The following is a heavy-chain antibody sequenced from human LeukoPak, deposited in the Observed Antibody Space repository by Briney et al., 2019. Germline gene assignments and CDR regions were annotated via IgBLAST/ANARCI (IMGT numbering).Heavy chain of an antibody. CDR1: GFTFSSYG. V-gene: IGHV3-30*18. CDR3: AKDPIPYSSGHYYFDY. D-gene: IGHD6-19*01. Sequence: GGSLRLSCAASGFTFSSYGMHWVRQAPGKGLEWVAVISYDGSNKYYADSVKGRFTISRDNSKNTLYLQMNSLRAEDTAVYYSAKDPIPYSSGHYYFDYWGQGTLVTVSS. CDR2: ISYDGSNK. J-gene: IGHJ4*02.